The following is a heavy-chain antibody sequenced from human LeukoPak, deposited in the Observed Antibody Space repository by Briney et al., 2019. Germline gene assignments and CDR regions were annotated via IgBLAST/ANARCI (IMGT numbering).Heavy chain of an antibody. V-gene: IGHV1-69*06. CDR3: ARETPPDLGWFDP. Sequence: SVKVSCKASGGTFSSYAISWVRQAPGQGLEWMGGIIPIFGTANYAQKFQGRVTITADKSTSTAYMELSSLRSEDTAVYYCARETPPDLGWFDPWGQGTLVTVSS. CDR1: GGTFSSYA. J-gene: IGHJ5*02. D-gene: IGHD7-27*01. CDR2: IIPIFGTA.